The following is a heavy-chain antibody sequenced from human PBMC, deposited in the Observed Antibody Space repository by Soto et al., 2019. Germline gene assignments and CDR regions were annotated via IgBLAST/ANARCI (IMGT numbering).Heavy chain of an antibody. CDR2: INHSGST. Sequence: SENLSLTCAVYGGSFSGDYWSWIRQPPGKGLEWIGEINHSGSTNYNPSLKSRVTISVDTSKNQFSLKLSSVTAADTAVYYCARLTYYVYGMDVWGQGTTVT. J-gene: IGHJ6*02. CDR1: GGSFSGDY. D-gene: IGHD3-16*01. V-gene: IGHV4-34*01. CDR3: ARLTYYVYGMDV.